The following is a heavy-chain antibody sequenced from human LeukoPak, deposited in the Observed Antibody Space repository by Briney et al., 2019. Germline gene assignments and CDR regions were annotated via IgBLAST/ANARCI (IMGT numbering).Heavy chain of an antibody. Sequence: GGSLGLSCAASGFTFTDFYMSWIRQAPGKGLEWLSDISRSSTDTNYADSVKGRFTISRDNAKNSLFLQLNSLRAEDTAVYYCARKTYYYDSGSYSKSYYFDYWGQGTLVTVSS. V-gene: IGHV3-11*06. CDR3: ARKTYYYDSGSYSKSYYFDY. CDR1: GFTFTDFY. J-gene: IGHJ4*02. D-gene: IGHD3-10*01. CDR2: ISRSSTDT.